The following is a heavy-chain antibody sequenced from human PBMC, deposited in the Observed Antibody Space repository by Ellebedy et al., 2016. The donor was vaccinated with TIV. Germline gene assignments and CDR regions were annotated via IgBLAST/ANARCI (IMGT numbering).Heavy chain of an antibody. CDR3: ARVIMVNAASYGMDV. Sequence: SETLSLTXTVSGASIRRGDYYWTWIRQHPGKGLEWIGFIHYSVSTYYNPPLKTRVIISVDTSKNQFSLKLSSVTAADTAVYYCARVIMVNAASYGMDVWGQGTTVTVSS. V-gene: IGHV4-31*03. CDR2: IHYSVST. J-gene: IGHJ6*02. D-gene: IGHD2-8*01. CDR1: GASIRRGDYY.